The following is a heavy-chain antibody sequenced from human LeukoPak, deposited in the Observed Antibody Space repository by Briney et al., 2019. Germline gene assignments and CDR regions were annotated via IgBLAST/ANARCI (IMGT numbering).Heavy chain of an antibody. CDR1: GFTFSSYE. CDR3: ATVSNYDILTGYITLEDY. CDR2: ISSSGSTI. D-gene: IGHD3-9*01. V-gene: IGHV3-48*03. J-gene: IGHJ4*02. Sequence: GGSLRLSCAASGFTFSSYETNWVRQAPGKGLEWVSYISSSGSTIYYADSVKGRFTISRDNAKNSLYLQMNSLRAEDTAVYYCATVSNYDILTGYITLEDYWGQGTLVTVSS.